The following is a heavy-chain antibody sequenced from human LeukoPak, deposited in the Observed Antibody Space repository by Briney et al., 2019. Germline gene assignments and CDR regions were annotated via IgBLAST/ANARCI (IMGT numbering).Heavy chain of an antibody. J-gene: IGHJ4*02. CDR2: IKTDGSDE. Sequence: GGSLRLSCAASGFSISNYWMSWVRQAPGKGLEWVANIKTDGSDERYVDSVKGRFTISRDNAYNSLYLQMNSLRAEDTAVYYCVRGGGTFDYWGQGTLVTVSS. D-gene: IGHD2-15*01. CDR3: VRGGGTFDY. V-gene: IGHV3-7*01. CDR1: GFSISNYW.